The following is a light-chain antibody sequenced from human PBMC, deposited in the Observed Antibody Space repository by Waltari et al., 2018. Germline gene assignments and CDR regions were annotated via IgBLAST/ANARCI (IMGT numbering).Light chain of an antibody. CDR1: SSNVGGST. V-gene: IGLV1-44*01. CDR3: AVWDARLNGPV. Sequence: QSVLTQPPSASGTTGQRVTISCSGTSSNVGGSTVHWYQQAQGTAPKLLINDRNLRASGIPDRFPGSKSGTSASLAICVLQSGYEADYFCAVWDARLNGPVFGGGTKVTVL. CDR2: DRN. J-gene: IGLJ2*01.